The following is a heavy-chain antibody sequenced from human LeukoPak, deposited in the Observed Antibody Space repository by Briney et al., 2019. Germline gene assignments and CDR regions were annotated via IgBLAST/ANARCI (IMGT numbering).Heavy chain of an antibody. CDR3: AKGSYYDILTGYYEFDY. Sequence: PGRSLRLPCAASGFTLDDYAMHWVRQAPGKGLEWVSGISWNSGSIGYADSVKGRFTISRDNAKNSLYLQMNSLRAEDTALYYCAKGSYYDILTGYYEFDYWGQGTLVTVSS. D-gene: IGHD3-9*01. V-gene: IGHV3-9*01. CDR1: GFTLDDYA. CDR2: ISWNSGSI. J-gene: IGHJ4*02.